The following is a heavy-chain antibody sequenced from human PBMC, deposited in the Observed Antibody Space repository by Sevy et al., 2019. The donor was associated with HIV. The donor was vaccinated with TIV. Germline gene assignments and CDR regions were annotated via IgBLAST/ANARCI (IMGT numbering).Heavy chain of an antibody. Sequence: GGSLRLSCAASGFTFFAYTMHWVRQAPGKGPEWVAVVSSDGDITYYADSVKGRFTVSRDNSKNTVYLQMSSLRTADTAVYYCAKAYSVSYYITSDAFDIWGQGTMVTVSS. CDR2: VSSDGDIT. V-gene: IGHV3-30-3*01. D-gene: IGHD1-26*01. J-gene: IGHJ3*02. CDR1: GFTFFAYT. CDR3: AKAYSVSYYITSDAFDI.